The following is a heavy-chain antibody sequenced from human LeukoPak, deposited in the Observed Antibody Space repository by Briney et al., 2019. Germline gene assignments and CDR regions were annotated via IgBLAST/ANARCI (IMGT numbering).Heavy chain of an antibody. J-gene: IGHJ4*02. Sequence: GGSLRLSCAASGFTFSSYSMNWVRQAPGKGLEWVSSISSSSSYIYYADSVKGRFTISRDNAKNSLYLQMNSLRAEDTAVYYCARDQGMGYCSSTSCYGTFGYWGQGTLVTVSS. V-gene: IGHV3-21*01. CDR2: ISSSSSYI. D-gene: IGHD2-2*01. CDR3: ARDQGMGYCSSTSCYGTFGY. CDR1: GFTFSSYS.